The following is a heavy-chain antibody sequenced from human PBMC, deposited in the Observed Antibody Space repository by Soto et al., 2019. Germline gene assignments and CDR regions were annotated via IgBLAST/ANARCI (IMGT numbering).Heavy chain of an antibody. V-gene: IGHV3-11*01. J-gene: IGHJ4*02. CDR3: VREGSGWSRGY. Sequence: QVQLVESGGGLVKPGGSLRLSCATSGFTFSDYYMSWIRQAPGKGLEWVSYISEAGDTLYYADSVKGRITVSRDNAKKTLFLHLQSLRNEDTAVYYCVREGSGWSRGYWGQGTRVIVSS. D-gene: IGHD6-19*01. CDR1: GFTFSDYY. CDR2: ISEAGDTL.